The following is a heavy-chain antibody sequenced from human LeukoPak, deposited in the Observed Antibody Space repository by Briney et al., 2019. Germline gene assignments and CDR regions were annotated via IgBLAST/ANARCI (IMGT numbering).Heavy chain of an antibody. Sequence: GGSLRLSCAASGFTFSSYSMSWVRQAPGKGLEWVSYISSDSTTIYYADSVKGRFTISRDNAKSSLYLRMNSLRDEDTAVYYCARDYDSFDYWGQGILVTVSS. CDR3: ARDYDSFDY. CDR1: GFTFSSYS. J-gene: IGHJ4*02. CDR2: ISSDSTTI. V-gene: IGHV3-48*02. D-gene: IGHD3-9*01.